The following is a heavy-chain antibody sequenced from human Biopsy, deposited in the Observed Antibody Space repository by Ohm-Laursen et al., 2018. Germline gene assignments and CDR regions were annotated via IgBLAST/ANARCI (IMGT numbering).Heavy chain of an antibody. Sequence: SLRLSCTASGFTFTNYWMHWVRQAPGKGLVWVSRSNTDGSHTNYADSVKGRFTTSTDNAKNTLYLYMSSLTVEVTAVYFCARDASQGFDSWGQGTLVTVSS. J-gene: IGHJ5*01. CDR2: SNTDGSHT. V-gene: IGHV3-74*01. CDR1: GFTFTNYW. CDR3: ARDASQGFDS.